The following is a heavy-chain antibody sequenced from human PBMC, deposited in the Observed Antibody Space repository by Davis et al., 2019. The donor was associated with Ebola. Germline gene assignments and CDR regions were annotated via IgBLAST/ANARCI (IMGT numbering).Heavy chain of an antibody. V-gene: IGHV3-66*01. CDR2: IFDGGTT. CDR3: ARGVRSGSGYFDD. D-gene: IGHD3-10*01. Sequence: GESLKISCAASGFSVSSDYMSWVRQAPGKGLEWVSVIFDGGTTKYADSVRGTFTISRDNSKNTVYLQMNGLRVEDTAVYYCARGVRSGSGYFDDWGQGTLVTVSS. CDR1: GFSVSSDY. J-gene: IGHJ4*02.